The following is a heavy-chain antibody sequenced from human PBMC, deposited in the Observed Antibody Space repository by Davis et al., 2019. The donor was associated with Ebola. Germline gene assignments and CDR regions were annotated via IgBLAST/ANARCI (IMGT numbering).Heavy chain of an antibody. J-gene: IGHJ6*02. Sequence: MPSETLSLTCNVSGDSIRRYYWSWIRQPPGKGLEWIGYIYYSGSTNYNPSLKSRVTISVDTSKNQFSLKLSSVTAADTAVYYCASLPYYYGMDVWGQGTTVTVSS. CDR1: GDSIRRYY. V-gene: IGHV4-59*08. CDR3: ASLPYYYGMDV. CDR2: IYYSGST.